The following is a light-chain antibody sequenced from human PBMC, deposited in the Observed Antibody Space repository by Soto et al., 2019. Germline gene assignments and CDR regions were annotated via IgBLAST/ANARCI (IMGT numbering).Light chain of an antibody. V-gene: IGLV2-14*01. CDR1: SSDVGAYNY. CDR3: SSYTTSSTYV. CDR2: EVT. J-gene: IGLJ1*01. Sequence: QSALTQPASVSGSPGQSITISCTGTSSDVGAYNYVSWYQQHPGKAPKLVISEVTNRPSGVSNRFSGSKSGNTASLTISGLQAEDEADYYRSSYTTSSTYVFGSGTKVTVL.